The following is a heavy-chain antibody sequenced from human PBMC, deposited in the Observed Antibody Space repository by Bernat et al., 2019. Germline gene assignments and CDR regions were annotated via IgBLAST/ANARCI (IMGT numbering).Heavy chain of an antibody. CDR2: TSSDGTGK. D-gene: IGHD2-8*02. CDR3: AGEDRTGYNAFDV. Sequence: VQLVDSGGALVQPGGSLRVSCAASGFTFSSHAMTWVRQAPGKGLEWVAVTSSDGTGKFYADSVKGRFTISADNSKNSLYLQMNSLRAEDTAVYYCAGEDRTGYNAFDVWGQGTMVTVSS. CDR1: GFTFSSHA. J-gene: IGHJ3*01. V-gene: IGHV3-30*01.